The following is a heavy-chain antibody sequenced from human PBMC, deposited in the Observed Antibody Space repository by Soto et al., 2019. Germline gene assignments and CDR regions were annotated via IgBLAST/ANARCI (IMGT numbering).Heavy chain of an antibody. CDR2: INPNSGGT. D-gene: IGHD3-22*01. CDR1: GYTFTGYY. J-gene: IGHJ3*02. V-gene: IGHV1-2*02. Sequence: ASVKVSCKASGYTFTGYYMHWVRQAPGQGLEWMGWINPNSGGTNYAQKFQGRVTMARDTSISTAYMELSRLRSDDTAVYYCASTDPYYYDTDCGACPTGIWGQGTMVTVS. CDR3: ASTDPYYYDTDCGACPTGI.